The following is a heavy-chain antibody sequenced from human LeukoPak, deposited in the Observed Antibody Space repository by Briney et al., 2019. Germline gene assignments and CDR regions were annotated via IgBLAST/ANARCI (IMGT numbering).Heavy chain of an antibody. CDR2: IYYSGST. Sequence: PSETLSLTCTVSGGSISSSSYYWGWIRQPPGKGLEWIGYIYYSGSTNYNPSLKSRVTISVDTSKNQFSLKLSSVTAADTAVYYCARVEEGYGSGRREHYYYYYMDVWGKGTTVTISS. CDR3: ARVEEGYGSGRREHYYYYYMDV. V-gene: IGHV4-61*05. CDR1: GGSISSSSYY. D-gene: IGHD3-10*01. J-gene: IGHJ6*03.